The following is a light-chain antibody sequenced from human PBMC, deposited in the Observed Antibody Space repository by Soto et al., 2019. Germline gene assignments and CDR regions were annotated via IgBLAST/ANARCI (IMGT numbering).Light chain of an antibody. Sequence: SPALVPAKIGDGGTSTFRASQGISSPLAWYHQKPGKAPRLLIYAASPLQGGVPSWFSGSVCGTEFTLTNSRRPWDHSAPFIDQQRNRYQVFGSGTKVDIK. CDR2: AAS. CDR3: QQRNRYQV. J-gene: IGKJ3*01. V-gene: IGKV1-9*01. CDR1: QGISSP.